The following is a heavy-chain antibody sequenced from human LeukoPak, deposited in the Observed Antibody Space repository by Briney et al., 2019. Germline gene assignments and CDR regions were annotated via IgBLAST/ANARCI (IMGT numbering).Heavy chain of an antibody. CDR2: IYSGGST. V-gene: IGHV3-53*01. CDR3: AKHGGYSYGYYYYYYMDV. CDR1: GFTVSSNY. J-gene: IGHJ6*03. D-gene: IGHD5-18*01. Sequence: PGGSLRLSCAASGFTVSSNYMSWVRQAPGKGLEWVSVIYSGGSTYYADSVKGRFTISRDNSKNTLYLQMNSLRAEDTAVYYCAKHGGYSYGYYYYYYMDVWGKGTTVTVSS.